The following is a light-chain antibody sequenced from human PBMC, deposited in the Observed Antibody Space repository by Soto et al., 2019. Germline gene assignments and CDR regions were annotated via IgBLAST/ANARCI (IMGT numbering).Light chain of an antibody. J-gene: IGLJ1*01. CDR1: SSDVGGYKY. Sequence: QSALTQPASVSGSPGQSITISCTGTSSDVGGYKYVSWYQQHPGKAPKLMIYEVSNRPSGVSNRFSGSKSGNTASLTISGLQPEDEADYYCSSYTSSSTLPYVFGTGTKLTVL. V-gene: IGLV2-14*01. CDR2: EVS. CDR3: SSYTSSSTLPYV.